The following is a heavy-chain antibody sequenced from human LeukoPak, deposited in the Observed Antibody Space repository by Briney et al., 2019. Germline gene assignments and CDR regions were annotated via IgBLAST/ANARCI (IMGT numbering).Heavy chain of an antibody. CDR2: IYYSGST. J-gene: IGHJ3*02. CDR1: GGSISSYY. Sequence: SETLSLTCTVSGGSISSYYWSWIRQPPGKGLEWIGYIYYSGSTNYNPSLKSRVTISADTSKNQFSLKLSSVTAADTAVYYCARVFGLDAFDIWGQGTMVTVSS. V-gene: IGHV4-59*01. D-gene: IGHD3-10*01. CDR3: ARVFGLDAFDI.